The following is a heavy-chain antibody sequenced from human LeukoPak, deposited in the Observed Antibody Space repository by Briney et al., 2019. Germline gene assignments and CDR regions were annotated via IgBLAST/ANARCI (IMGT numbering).Heavy chain of an antibody. V-gene: IGHV3-15*01. D-gene: IGHD3-22*01. J-gene: IGHJ4*02. Sequence: GGSLRLSCAASGFIIISYRMSWVRQAPGKGLEWVGRIKRKSDGGTTDYAAPVKGRFTISRDDSKNTLYLQTNSLKSEDTAVYYCTTELDIRPNHYWGQGTLVTVSS. CDR2: IKRKSDGGTT. CDR3: TTELDIRPNHY. CDR1: GFIIISYR.